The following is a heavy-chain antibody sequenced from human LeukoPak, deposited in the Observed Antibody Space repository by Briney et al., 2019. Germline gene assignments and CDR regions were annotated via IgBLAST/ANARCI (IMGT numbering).Heavy chain of an antibody. CDR1: GGSFSGYY. D-gene: IGHD3-22*01. Sequence: PSETLSLTCAVYGGSFSGYYWSWIRQPPGKGLEWIGEINHSGSTNYNPSLKSRVTLSVDTSKNQFSLKLSSVTAADTAVYYCARGRRVFYYDSSGYCFVYWGQGTLVTVSS. CDR2: INHSGST. J-gene: IGHJ4*02. V-gene: IGHV4-34*01. CDR3: ARGRRVFYYDSSGYCFVY.